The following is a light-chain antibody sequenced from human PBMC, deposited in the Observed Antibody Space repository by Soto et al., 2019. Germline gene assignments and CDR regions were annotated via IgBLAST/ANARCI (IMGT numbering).Light chain of an antibody. V-gene: IGLV2-14*01. CDR1: SSVVGSYNY. Sequence: QSALTQPASVSGSPGQSITISCTGTSSVVGSYNYVSWYQQHPGKAPKLLIYDVSNRPSGVSNRFSGSKSGNTASLTISGLQAEDEADYYCSSYTSSSTLAFGTGTKVTVL. CDR3: SSYTSSSTLA. J-gene: IGLJ1*01. CDR2: DVS.